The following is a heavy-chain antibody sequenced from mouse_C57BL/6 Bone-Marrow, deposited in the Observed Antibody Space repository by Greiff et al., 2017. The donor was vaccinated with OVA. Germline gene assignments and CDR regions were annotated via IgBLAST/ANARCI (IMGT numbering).Heavy chain of an antibody. CDR1: GFNIKDDY. CDR3: TRYGSSLYYFDY. V-gene: IGHV14-4*01. D-gene: IGHD1-1*01. Sequence: EVQLQESGAELVRPGASVKLSCTASGFNIKDDYMHWVKQRPEQGLEWIGWIDPENGDTEYASKFQGKATITADTSSNTAYLQLSSLTSEDTAVYYCTRYGSSLYYFDYWGQGTTLTVSS. J-gene: IGHJ2*01. CDR2: IDPENGDT.